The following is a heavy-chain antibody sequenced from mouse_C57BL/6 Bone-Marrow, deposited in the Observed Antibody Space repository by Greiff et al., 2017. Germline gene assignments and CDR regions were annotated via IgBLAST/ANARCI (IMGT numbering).Heavy chain of an antibody. J-gene: IGHJ1*03. Sequence: QVQLKQPGAELMKPGASVKLSCKATGYTFTGYWIAWVKQRPGHGLEWIGEILPASGSTNYNDKFKGKATFTAATSSTTAYMQLSSLTTEDSAVYCCGRGYGSPYWYFDVWGTGTTVTVSS. V-gene: IGHV1-9*01. CDR2: ILPASGST. CDR3: GRGYGSPYWYFDV. CDR1: GYTFTGYW. D-gene: IGHD1-1*01.